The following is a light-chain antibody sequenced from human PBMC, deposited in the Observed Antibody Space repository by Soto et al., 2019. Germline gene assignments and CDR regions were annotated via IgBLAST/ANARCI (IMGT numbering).Light chain of an antibody. CDR2: GAS. CDR1: QSISGSF. Sequence: EIVLTQSPGSLPLSPGERATLSCRASQSISGSFLAWYQQRPGQAPRLLIYGASSRVTGIPVRFRGSGSGTDFTLTISSLEPEDFAMYYCQQYRSSQTFGQGTKVEIK. J-gene: IGKJ1*01. V-gene: IGKV3-20*01. CDR3: QQYRSSQT.